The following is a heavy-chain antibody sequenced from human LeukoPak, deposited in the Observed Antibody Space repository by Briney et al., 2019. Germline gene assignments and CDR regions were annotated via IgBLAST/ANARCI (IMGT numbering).Heavy chain of an antibody. Sequence: ASVKVSCKVSGYTLTELSMHWVRQAPGKGLEWMGGFDPEDGETIYAQKFQGRVTMTEDTSTDTAYMELSSLRSEDTAVYYCVASGLTLGDYRHDYWGQGTLVTVSS. CDR2: FDPEDGET. D-gene: IGHD4-17*01. CDR1: GYTLTELS. CDR3: VASGLTLGDYRHDY. V-gene: IGHV1-24*01. J-gene: IGHJ4*02.